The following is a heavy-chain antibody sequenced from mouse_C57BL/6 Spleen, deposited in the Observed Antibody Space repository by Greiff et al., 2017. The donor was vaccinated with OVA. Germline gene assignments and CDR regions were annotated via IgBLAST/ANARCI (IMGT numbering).Heavy chain of an antibody. CDR3: ARLRYDAMDY. J-gene: IGHJ4*01. Sequence: QVQLQQSGAELVKPGASVKLSCKASGYTFTSYWMQWVKQRPGQGLEWIGEIDPSDSYTNYNQKFKGKATLTVDTSSSTAYMQLSSLTSEDSAVYYCARLRYDAMDYWGQGTSVTVSS. CDR2: IDPSDSYT. D-gene: IGHD2-10*02. CDR1: GYTFTSYW. V-gene: IGHV1-50*01.